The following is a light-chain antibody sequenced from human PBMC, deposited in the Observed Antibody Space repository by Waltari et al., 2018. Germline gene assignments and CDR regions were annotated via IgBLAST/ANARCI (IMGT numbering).Light chain of an antibody. CDR1: QSISNW. CDR2: KAS. J-gene: IGKJ4*01. CDR3: QQYNSYSLLT. Sequence: DIQMTQSPSTLSASVGDRFTITCRASQSISNWLAWYQQKPGKAPKLLFYKASTLESGGPSRFSGSGSGTEFTLTISSLQPDDFATYYCQQYNSYSLLTFGGGTKVEIK. V-gene: IGKV1-5*03.